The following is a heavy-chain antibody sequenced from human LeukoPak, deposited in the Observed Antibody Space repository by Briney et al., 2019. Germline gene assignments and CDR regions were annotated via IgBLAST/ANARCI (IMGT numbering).Heavy chain of an antibody. V-gene: IGHV4-34*01. CDR1: GGSFSGYY. CDR2: INHSGST. Sequence: PSETLSLTCAVYGGSFSGYYWSWIRQPPGKGLEWIGEINHSGSTNYNPSLKSRVTISVDTSKNQFSLKLSSVTAADTAVYYCARTRRRGYSYGYNYFDYWGQGTLVTVSS. J-gene: IGHJ4*02. D-gene: IGHD5-18*01. CDR3: ARTRRRGYSYGYNYFDY.